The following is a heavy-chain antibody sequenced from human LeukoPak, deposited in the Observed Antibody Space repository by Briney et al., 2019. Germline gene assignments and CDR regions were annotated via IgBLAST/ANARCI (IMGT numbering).Heavy chain of an antibody. CDR3: ARSSSLNWFDP. Sequence: PGGSLRLSCAASGFTVSSNYMSWVRQAPGKGLEWVSVIYSGGSTYYADSVKGRFTISRDNSKNTLYLQMSSLRAEDTAVYYCARSSSLNWFDPWGQGTLVTVSS. D-gene: IGHD6-13*01. CDR1: GFTVSSNY. V-gene: IGHV3-66*01. CDR2: IYSGGST. J-gene: IGHJ5*02.